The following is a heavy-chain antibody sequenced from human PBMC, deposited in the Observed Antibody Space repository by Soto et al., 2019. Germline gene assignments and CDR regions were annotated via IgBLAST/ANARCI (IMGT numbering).Heavy chain of an antibody. D-gene: IGHD6-13*01. V-gene: IGHV1-18*01. CDR3: ASAGLTATGTFDY. Sequence: QVQLVQSGAEVRKPGASVTVSCRASGYIFTTYGITWVRQAPGQGLEWMGWISSYNGKTNFAQKVQGRVTRTTDTSTSTAYMKLRGLRSDNTAVYYCASAGLTATGTFDYWGQGSLVTVSS. CDR1: GYIFTTYG. CDR2: ISSYNGKT. J-gene: IGHJ4*02.